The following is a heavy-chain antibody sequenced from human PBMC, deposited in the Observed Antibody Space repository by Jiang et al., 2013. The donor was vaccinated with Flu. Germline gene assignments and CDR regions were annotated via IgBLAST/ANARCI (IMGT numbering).Heavy chain of an antibody. CDR1: AFTFSDYY. CDR2: VSSGGTYT. V-gene: IGHV3-11*03. CDR3: ARCRSTSCYAFDI. D-gene: IGHD2-2*01. Sequence: VQLLESGGGLVKPGGSLRLSCAASAFTFSDYYLSWIRQAPGKGLEWVSYVSSGGTYTTYADSVKGRFTISRDNAKKSLYLQMNSLRAEDTAVYYCARCRSTSCYAFDIWGQGTVVTVSS. J-gene: IGHJ3*02.